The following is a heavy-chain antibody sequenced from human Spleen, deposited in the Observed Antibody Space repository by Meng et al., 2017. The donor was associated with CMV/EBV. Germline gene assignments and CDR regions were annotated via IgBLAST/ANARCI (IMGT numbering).Heavy chain of an antibody. CDR1: GGSVSSGSYY. CDR2: IYYSGST. J-gene: IGHJ4*02. Sequence: SETLSLTCTVSGGSVSSGSYYWSWIRQPPGKGLEWIGYIYYSGSTNYNPSLKSRVTISVDTSKNQFSLKLSSVTAADTAVYYCARRLLSIEGDQYFDYWGQGTLVTVSS. CDR3: ARRLLSIEGDQYFDY. V-gene: IGHV4-61*01. D-gene: IGHD2-21*02.